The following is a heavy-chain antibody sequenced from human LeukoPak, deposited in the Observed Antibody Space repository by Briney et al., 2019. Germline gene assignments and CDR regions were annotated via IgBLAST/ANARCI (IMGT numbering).Heavy chain of an antibody. CDR3: ARDLSGIAVAGTLDY. V-gene: IGHV1-18*01. CDR1: GYTFTSYG. Sequence: ASVKVSCKASGYTFTSYGISWVRQAPGQGLEWMGWISAYNGNTNYAQKLQGRVTMTTDTSTSTAYMELRSLRSDDTAVYYCARDLSGIAVAGTLDYWGQGTLATVSS. D-gene: IGHD6-19*01. CDR2: ISAYNGNT. J-gene: IGHJ4*02.